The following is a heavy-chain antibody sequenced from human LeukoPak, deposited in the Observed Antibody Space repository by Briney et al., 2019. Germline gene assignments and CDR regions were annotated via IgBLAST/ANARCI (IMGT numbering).Heavy chain of an antibody. V-gene: IGHV3-23*01. CDR1: GFTFSSCA. CDR2: IIGSGSST. CDR3: ARCGTPNNYHYYGLDV. D-gene: IGHD5-24*01. J-gene: IGHJ6*02. Sequence: TGGSLRLSCAASGFTFSSCAMSWVRQAPGKGLEWVSAIIGSGSSTYYADSVKGRFTISRDNAKNSLYLQMTSLRAEDTAVYYCARCGTPNNYHYYGLDVWGQGTTVTVSS.